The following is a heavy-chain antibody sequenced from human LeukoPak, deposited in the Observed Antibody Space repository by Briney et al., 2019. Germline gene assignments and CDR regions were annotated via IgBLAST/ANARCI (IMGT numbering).Heavy chain of an antibody. D-gene: IGHD2-2*01. Sequence: GGSLRLSYAASGFTFSSYGMHWVRQAPGKGLEWVAVISYDGSNKYYADSVKGRFTISRDNSKNTLYLQMNSLRAEDTAVYYCAREGTYLFDYWGQGTLVTVSS. CDR2: ISYDGSNK. CDR1: GFTFSSYG. CDR3: AREGTYLFDY. J-gene: IGHJ4*02. V-gene: IGHV3-30*03.